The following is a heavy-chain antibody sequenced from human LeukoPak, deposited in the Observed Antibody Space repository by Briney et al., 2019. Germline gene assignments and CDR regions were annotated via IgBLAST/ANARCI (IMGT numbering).Heavy chain of an antibody. CDR1: GFTFNSYA. J-gene: IGHJ4*02. CDR2: ISGSGGGT. V-gene: IGHV3-23*01. Sequence: PGGSLRLSCAASGFTFNSYAMSWVRQAPEKGLEWVATISGSGGGTYYADSVKGRFTISRDDSKNTLYLQMNSLRAEDTAVYYCAKDSYSKGDYWGQGTLVTVSS. CDR3: AKDSYSKGDY. D-gene: IGHD4-11*01.